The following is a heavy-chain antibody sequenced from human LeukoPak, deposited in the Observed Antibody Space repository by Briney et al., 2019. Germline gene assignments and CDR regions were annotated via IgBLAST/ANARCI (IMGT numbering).Heavy chain of an antibody. D-gene: IGHD3-10*01. CDR1: GYTFTGYY. Sequence: ASVKVSCKASGYTFTGYYMHWVRQAPGQGLEWMGWINPNSGGTNYAQKFQGRVTMTRGTSISTAYMELSRLRSDATAVYYCARDWGSGRGGLVDYWGQGTLVTVSS. J-gene: IGHJ4*02. CDR2: INPNSGGT. V-gene: IGHV1-2*02. CDR3: ARDWGSGRGGLVDY.